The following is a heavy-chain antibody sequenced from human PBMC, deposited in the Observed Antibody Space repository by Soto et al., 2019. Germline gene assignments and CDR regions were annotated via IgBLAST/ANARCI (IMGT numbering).Heavy chain of an antibody. Sequence: QVQLVESGGGVVQPGRSLRLSCAASGFTFSSYAMHWARQAPGKGLEWVAVISKDGSDKYYGDSVKGRFTISRDNSKNSLYLQMNSLRVDDTAVYYFAKGIAGGGNKVSLFDYWGQGTLVTVSS. CDR1: GFTFSSYA. V-gene: IGHV3-30*18. CDR3: AKGIAGGGNKVSLFDY. CDR2: ISKDGSDK. D-gene: IGHD6-13*01. J-gene: IGHJ4*02.